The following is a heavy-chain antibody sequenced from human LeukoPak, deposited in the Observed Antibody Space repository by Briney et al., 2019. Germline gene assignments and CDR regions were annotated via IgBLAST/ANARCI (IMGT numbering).Heavy chain of an antibody. D-gene: IGHD3-9*01. J-gene: IGHJ4*02. V-gene: IGHV4-59*01. CDR2: IYYSGST. Sequence: SDTLSLTCTVSGGSISSYYWSWIRQPPGKGLEWIGYIYYSGSTSYNPSLKSRVAISVDTSKNQFSLKLSSVTAADTAVYYCARAQYDILTGYWYYFDYWGQGTLVTVSS. CDR1: GGSISSYY. CDR3: ARAQYDILTGYWYYFDY.